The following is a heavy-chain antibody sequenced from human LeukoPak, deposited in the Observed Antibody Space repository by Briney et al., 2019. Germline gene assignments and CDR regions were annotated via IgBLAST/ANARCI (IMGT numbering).Heavy chain of an antibody. CDR3: TREQPGIAAAGPFDY. V-gene: IGHV3-49*04. CDR2: IRSKAYGGTT. Sequence: GGSLRLSCTASGFTFGDYAMSWVCQAPGKGLEWVGFIRSKAYGGTTEYAASVKGRFTISRDDSKSIAYLQMNSLKTEDTAVYYCTREQPGIAAAGPFDYWGQGTLVTVSS. J-gene: IGHJ4*02. CDR1: GFTFGDYA. D-gene: IGHD6-13*01.